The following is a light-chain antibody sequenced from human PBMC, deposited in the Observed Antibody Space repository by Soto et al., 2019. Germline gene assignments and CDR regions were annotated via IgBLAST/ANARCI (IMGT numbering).Light chain of an antibody. Sequence: QSVLTQPPSASGSPGQSVTISCTGTSSDVGGYNYVSWYQQHPGKAPKLMIYEVFKRPSGVPDRFSGSKSGTSASLAISGLRTEDEADYYCAAWDDSLSGVVFGGGTKLTVL. CDR2: EVF. V-gene: IGLV2-8*01. J-gene: IGLJ2*01. CDR1: SSDVGGYNY. CDR3: AAWDDSLSGVV.